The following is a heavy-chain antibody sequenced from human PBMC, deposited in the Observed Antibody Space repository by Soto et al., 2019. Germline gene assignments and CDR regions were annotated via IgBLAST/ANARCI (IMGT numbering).Heavy chain of an antibody. Sequence: GGSLRLSGAASGFTFSYYSMTWVRQSPGRVLEWVSSISSSTTYISYADSVRGRFTISRDTAKNSLYLQMSSLSADDTAVYYCARDPVGVDSTFFFDSWGQGTLVTVSS. D-gene: IGHD2-21*01. CDR2: ISSSTTYI. V-gene: IGHV3-21*01. CDR3: ARDPVGVDSTFFFDS. J-gene: IGHJ4*02. CDR1: GFTFSYYS.